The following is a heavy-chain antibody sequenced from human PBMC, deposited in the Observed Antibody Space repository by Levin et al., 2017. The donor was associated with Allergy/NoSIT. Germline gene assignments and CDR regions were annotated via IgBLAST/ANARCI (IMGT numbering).Heavy chain of an antibody. V-gene: IGHV3-7*01. CDR1: GFTFNNYW. J-gene: IGHJ5*02. Sequence: GGSLRLSCAASGFTFNNYWMSWVRQTPGKGLGWVAYIKQDGSEKYYVDSVKGRFTISRDNAKNPLYLQMNSLRAEDTAVYYCGRARFDPWGQGTLVTVSS. CDR2: IKQDGSEK. CDR3: GRARFDP.